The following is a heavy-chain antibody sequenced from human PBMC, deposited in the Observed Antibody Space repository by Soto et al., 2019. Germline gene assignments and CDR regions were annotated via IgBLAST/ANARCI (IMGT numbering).Heavy chain of an antibody. J-gene: IGHJ4*02. CDR3: ARDLYYYGSGSYEPQYYFDY. CDR2: ISAYNGNT. Sequence: GASVKVCCKASGYTFTSYGISWVRQEPGQGLEWMGWISAYNGNTNYAQKLQGRVTMTTDTSTSTAYMELSSLRSEDTAAYYCARDLYYYGSGSYEPQYYFDYWGQGTLVTVSS. V-gene: IGHV1-18*01. CDR1: GYTFTSYG. D-gene: IGHD3-10*01.